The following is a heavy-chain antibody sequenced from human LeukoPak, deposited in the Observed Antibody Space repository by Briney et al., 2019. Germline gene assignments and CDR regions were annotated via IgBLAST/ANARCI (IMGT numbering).Heavy chain of an antibody. Sequence: GGSLRLSCAASGFTFSSYCMSWVRQAPGKGLEWVANIKQDGGGKNYVESVKGRFTITRDKAKKSLYVQMNSLGAEATAVYYCAREGVGGYYYGSGSWKYYYYYGMDVWGKGTTVTVSS. CDR1: GFTFSSYC. J-gene: IGHJ6*04. CDR3: AREGVGGYYYGSGSWKYYYYYGMDV. V-gene: IGHV3-7*03. D-gene: IGHD3-10*01. CDR2: IKQDGGGK.